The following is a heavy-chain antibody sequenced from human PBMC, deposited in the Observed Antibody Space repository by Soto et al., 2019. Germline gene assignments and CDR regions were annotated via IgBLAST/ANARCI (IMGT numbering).Heavy chain of an antibody. J-gene: IGHJ4*02. CDR1: GFTFSSYW. CDR3: AGGGVAGAGTYYNAY. V-gene: IGHV3-74*01. CDR2: INNDGGST. D-gene: IGHD3-10*01. Sequence: EVQLVESGGGLVQPGGSLRLSCAASGFTFSSYWMHWVRQAPGKGLVWVSRINNDGGSTSYADSVKGRLTISRDNAKNTLYLQVNSLRAEDTAVYYCAGGGVAGAGTYYNAYWGRGTLVTVSS.